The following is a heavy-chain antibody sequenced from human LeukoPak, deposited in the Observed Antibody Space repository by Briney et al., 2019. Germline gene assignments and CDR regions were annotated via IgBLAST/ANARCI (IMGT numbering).Heavy chain of an antibody. V-gene: IGHV3-30*18. CDR3: AKTGNYNWNGFDY. CDR2: ISYDGSNK. CDR1: RFTFSNYG. J-gene: IGHJ4*02. D-gene: IGHD1-20*01. Sequence: PGRSLRLSCAASRFTFSNYGMHWVRQAPGKGLEWVAIISYDGSNKYYADYVKGRFTISRDNSKNTLYLQMNSLRVEDSAVYYWAKTGNYNWNGFDYWGQGTLVPVSS.